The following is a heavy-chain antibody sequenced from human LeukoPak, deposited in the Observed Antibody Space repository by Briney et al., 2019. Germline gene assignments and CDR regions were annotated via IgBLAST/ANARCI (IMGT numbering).Heavy chain of an antibody. CDR2: VHHSGGA. D-gene: IGHD6-19*01. CDR3: ARGMTRGKGFYSSPSRGFDF. J-gene: IGHJ4*02. Sequence: PSETLSLTCGISGVASRGYYWTWIRLPPGKGLEWLGEVHHSGGAKYSPSLKSRLTISLDTSTYQFSLNLRSLTAADTATYFCARGMTRGKGFYSSPSRGFDFWGQGSLVTVSS. CDR1: GVASRGYY. V-gene: IGHV4-34*01.